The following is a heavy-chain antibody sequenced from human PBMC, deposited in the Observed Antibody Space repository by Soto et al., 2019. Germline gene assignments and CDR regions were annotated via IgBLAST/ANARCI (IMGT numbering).Heavy chain of an antibody. CDR3: AKDHAPFVAMVRGVIPSPWDY. D-gene: IGHD3-10*01. J-gene: IGHJ4*02. Sequence: GGSLRLSCAASGFTFSSYAMHWVRQAPGKGLEWVAVISYDGSNKYYADSVKGRFTISRDNSKNTLYLQMNSLRAEDTAVYYCAKDHAPFVAMVRGVIPSPWDYWGQGTLVTVSS. CDR2: ISYDGSNK. CDR1: GFTFSSYA. V-gene: IGHV3-30*04.